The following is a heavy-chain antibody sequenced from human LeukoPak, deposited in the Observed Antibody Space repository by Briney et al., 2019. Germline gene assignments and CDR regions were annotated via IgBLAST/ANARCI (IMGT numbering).Heavy chain of an antibody. Sequence: ASVKVSCKASGGTFSSYAITWVRQAPGQGLEWMGRIIPIFGTANYAQKFQGRVTITADESTSTAYMDLRSLRSDDTAVYYCARDLRYSSGWSASGMDVWGKGTTVTISS. J-gene: IGHJ6*03. CDR3: ARDLRYSSGWSASGMDV. V-gene: IGHV1-69*13. CDR1: GGTFSSYA. CDR2: IIPIFGTA. D-gene: IGHD6-19*01.